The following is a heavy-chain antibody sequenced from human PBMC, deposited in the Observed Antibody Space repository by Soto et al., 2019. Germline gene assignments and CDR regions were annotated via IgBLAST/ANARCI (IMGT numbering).Heavy chain of an antibody. CDR1: GYTFTSYG. D-gene: IGHD2-2*01. CDR3: ARDGPIVVVPAVTYYFDY. V-gene: IGHV1-18*04. Sequence: QVQLVQSGAEVKKPGASVKVSCKASGYTFTSYGISWVRQAPGQGLEWMGWISAYNGNTNYAQKLQGRVTMTTDTSTSTAYMELRSLRSDDTAVYYCARDGPIVVVPAVTYYFDYWGQGTLVTVSS. CDR2: ISAYNGNT. J-gene: IGHJ4*02.